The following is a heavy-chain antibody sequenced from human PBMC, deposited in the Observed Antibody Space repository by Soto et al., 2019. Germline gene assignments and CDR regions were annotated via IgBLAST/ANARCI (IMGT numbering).Heavy chain of an antibody. J-gene: IGHJ6*02. V-gene: IGHV3-23*01. Sequence: EVQLLESGGGLVQPGGSLRLSCAASGFTFSSYAMSWVRQAPGKGLEWVSAISGSGGSTYYADPVKGRFTISRDYSKNTLYLQMNSMRAEYTAVYYCPNSESKVGRVITRASYYSYGMDDLGQEPTLSVSS. CDR3: PNSESKVGRVITRASYYSYGMDD. CDR2: ISGSGGST. CDR1: GFTFSSYA. D-gene: IGHD3-16*01.